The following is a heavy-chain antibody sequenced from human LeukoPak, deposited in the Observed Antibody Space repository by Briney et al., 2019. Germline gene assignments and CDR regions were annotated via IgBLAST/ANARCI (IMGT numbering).Heavy chain of an antibody. D-gene: IGHD1-26*01. CDR2: IYHSGST. CDR3: ARGNSGSYYVAFDY. CDR1: GYSISSGYY. Sequence: ETLXLTCTVSGYSISSGYYWGWIRQPPGKGLEWIGSIYHSGSTYYNPSLKSRVTISVDTSKNQFSLKLSSVTAADTAVYYCARGNSGSYYVAFDYWGQGTLVTVSS. V-gene: IGHV4-38-2*02. J-gene: IGHJ4*02.